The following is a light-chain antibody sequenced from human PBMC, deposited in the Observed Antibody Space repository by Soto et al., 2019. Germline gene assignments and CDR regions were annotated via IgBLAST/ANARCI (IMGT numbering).Light chain of an antibody. CDR2: DVS. Sequence: QSALTQPASASGSPGQSITISCTGTSSDVGAYDYVSWYQQHPGKAPKLMIYDVSNRPSGVSNRFSGSKSGNTASLTISGLQAEDEADYYCSSYTSSSTLYVFGTGTKLTVL. V-gene: IGLV2-14*01. J-gene: IGLJ1*01. CDR3: SSYTSSSTLYV. CDR1: SSDVGAYDY.